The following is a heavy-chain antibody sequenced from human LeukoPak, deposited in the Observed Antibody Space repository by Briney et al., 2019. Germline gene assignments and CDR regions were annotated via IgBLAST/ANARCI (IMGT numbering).Heavy chain of an antibody. CDR1: GGSISGYY. V-gene: IGHV4-4*08. Sequence: SETLSLTCSVSGGSISGYYWSWIRQPPGKGLEWIGYIYNGGSTNYNPSLKSRLTISEDTLKNQFSLKLSSVTAADTAVYYCARDGRYCDNWGQGTLVTVSS. CDR2: IYNGGST. CDR3: ARDGRYCDN. J-gene: IGHJ4*02.